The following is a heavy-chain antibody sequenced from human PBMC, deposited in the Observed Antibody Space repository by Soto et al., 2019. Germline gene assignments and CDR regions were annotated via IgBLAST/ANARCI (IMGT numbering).Heavy chain of an antibody. V-gene: IGHV3-30-3*01. CDR1: GFTFSSYA. Sequence: PGGSLRLSCAASGFTFSSYAMHWVRQAPGKGLEWVAVISYDGSNKYYADFVKGRFTISRDNSKNTLYLQMNSLRAEDTAVYYCARDQVVVVVAATRYYYYGMDVWGQGTTVTVSS. D-gene: IGHD2-15*01. CDR2: ISYDGSNK. CDR3: ARDQVVVVVAATRYYYYGMDV. J-gene: IGHJ6*02.